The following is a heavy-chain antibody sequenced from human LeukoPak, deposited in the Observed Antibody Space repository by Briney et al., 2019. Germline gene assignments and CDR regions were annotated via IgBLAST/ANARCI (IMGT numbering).Heavy chain of an antibody. V-gene: IGHV3-11*01. CDR3: ARVSRHDAFDI. CDR2: ISSSGSTI. CDR1: GFTFSDYY. Sequence: GGSLRLSCAASGFTFSDYYMSWIRQAPGKGLEWVSYISSSGSTIYYADSVKGRFTISRDNTKNSLYLQMNSLRAEDTAVYYCARVSRHDAFDIWGQGTMVTVSS. J-gene: IGHJ3*02.